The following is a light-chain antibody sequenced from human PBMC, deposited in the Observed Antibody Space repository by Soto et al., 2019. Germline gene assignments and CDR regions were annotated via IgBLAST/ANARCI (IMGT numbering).Light chain of an antibody. V-gene: IGKV1-9*01. J-gene: IGKJ2*01. CDR3: QQLKTYPYT. CDR1: QDINKS. Sequence: IQLTQSPSSLSASVGDRVTVTCRASQDINKSLAWFQQKPGEAPNLLLFSASTLQSAFPSRFSGGGSGTHFTLTIDSLHPEDFATYYYQQLKTYPYTFGQGNTLQIQ. CDR2: SAS.